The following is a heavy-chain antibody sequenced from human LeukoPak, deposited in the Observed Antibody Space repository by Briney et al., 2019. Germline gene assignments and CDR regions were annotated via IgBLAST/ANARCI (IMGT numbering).Heavy chain of an antibody. V-gene: IGHV1-18*04. J-gene: IGHJ4*02. D-gene: IGHD6-19*01. CDR2: INTHTGNT. Sequence: GASVKVSCKASVYTFISYGISWVRQAPGQGLEWMGWINTHTGNTNYAQKLQGRVTVTTDTSASTAYMELRSLRSDDTAVYYCARAQYRSGWYWGFDHWGQGTLVTVSS. CDR1: VYTFISYG. CDR3: ARAQYRSGWYWGFDH.